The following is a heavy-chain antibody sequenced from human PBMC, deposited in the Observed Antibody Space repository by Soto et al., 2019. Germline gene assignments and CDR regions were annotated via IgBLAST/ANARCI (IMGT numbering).Heavy chain of an antibody. CDR1: GFTFSSYS. CDR2: ISSSSSTI. Sequence: EVQLVESGGGLVQPGGYLRLSCAAYGFTFSSYSMNWVRQAPGKGLERVSYISSSSSTIYYADSVKGRFTISKDNAQHSLYLQMNSLRAEDTAVYYCARGWAVTTVYRDVWGKGTTVTVSS. V-gene: IGHV3-48*01. J-gene: IGHJ6*03. CDR3: ARGWAVTTVYRDV. D-gene: IGHD4-4*01.